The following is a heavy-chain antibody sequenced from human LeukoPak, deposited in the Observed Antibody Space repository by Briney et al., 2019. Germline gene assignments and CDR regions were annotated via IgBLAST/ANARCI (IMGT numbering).Heavy chain of an antibody. Sequence: GGSLRLSCAASGFTCDDYTMHWVRQAPGKGLEWVSLISWDGGSTYYADSVKGRFTISRDNSKNSLYLQMNSLRTEDTALYYCAKDIAPGEAAAGTGYFQHWDQGTLVTVSS. V-gene: IGHV3-43*01. J-gene: IGHJ1*01. CDR2: ISWDGGST. D-gene: IGHD6-13*01. CDR3: AKDIAPGEAAAGTGYFQH. CDR1: GFTCDDYT.